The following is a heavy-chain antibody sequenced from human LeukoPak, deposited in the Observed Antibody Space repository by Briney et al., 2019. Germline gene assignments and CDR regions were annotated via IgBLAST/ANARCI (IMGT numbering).Heavy chain of an antibody. J-gene: IGHJ5*02. CDR3: ARLDGSGYCSGGSCYANWFDP. CDR2: MNPNSGNT. V-gene: IGHV1-8*01. CDR1: GYTFTSYD. Sequence: ASVKVSCKASGYTFTSYDINWARRATGQGLEWMGWMNPNSGNTGYAQKFQGRVTMTRNTSISTAYMELSSLRSEDTAVYYCARLDGSGYCSGGSCYANWFDPWGQGTLVTVSS. D-gene: IGHD2-15*01.